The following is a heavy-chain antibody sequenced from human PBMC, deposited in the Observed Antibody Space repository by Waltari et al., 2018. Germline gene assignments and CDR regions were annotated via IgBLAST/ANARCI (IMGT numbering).Heavy chain of an antibody. CDR1: GFTFSNAW. J-gene: IGHJ4*02. V-gene: IGHV3-15*01. Sequence: EVQLVESGGGLVKPGGSLRLSCAASGFTFSNAWMSWFRQAPGKGLELVGRIKSKTDGGTTDYAAPVKGRFTISRDDSKNTLYLQMNSLKTEDTAVYYCTLRVPAGFDYWGQGTLVTVSS. CDR2: IKSKTDGGTT. D-gene: IGHD2-2*01. CDR3: TLRVPAGFDY.